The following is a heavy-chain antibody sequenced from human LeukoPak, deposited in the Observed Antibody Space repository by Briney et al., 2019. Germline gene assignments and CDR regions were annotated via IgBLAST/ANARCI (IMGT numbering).Heavy chain of an antibody. CDR1: GYTLTDYY. J-gene: IGHJ4*02. CDR3: ARDGNFDY. Sequence: ASVTVSCKASGYTLTDYYMHWVRQAPGQGLEWMGWINPNSGDTNCVQKFQGRVTMTRDTSISTAYMELSRLRSDDTAVYYCARDGNFDYWGQGTLVTVSS. CDR2: INPNSGDT. V-gene: IGHV1-2*02.